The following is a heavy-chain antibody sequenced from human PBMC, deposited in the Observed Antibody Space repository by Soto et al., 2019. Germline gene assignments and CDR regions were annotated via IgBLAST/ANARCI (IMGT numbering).Heavy chain of an antibody. CDR3: ARVKPLGSYFDY. D-gene: IGHD6-25*01. Sequence: ASVKVSCKASGGTFSSYAISWVRQAPGQGLEWMGGIIPIFGTANYAQKFQGRVTITEDESTSTAYMELSSLRSEDTAVYYCARVKPLGSYFDYRGQGTLVTVS. CDR1: GGTFSSYA. J-gene: IGHJ4*02. CDR2: IIPIFGTA. V-gene: IGHV1-69*13.